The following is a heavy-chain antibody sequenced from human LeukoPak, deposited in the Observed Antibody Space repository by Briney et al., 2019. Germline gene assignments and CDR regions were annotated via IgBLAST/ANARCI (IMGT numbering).Heavy chain of an antibody. CDR3: AKVMGCSSTSCYNDYYYYYGMDV. J-gene: IGHJ6*02. CDR1: GFTFYCYA. Sequence: GRSLRLSCAASGFTFYCYARHWVRQAPGKGLDWVSGISWNSGSIGYADSVKGRFTISRDNAKNSLYLQMNSLRAEDTALYYCAKVMGCSSTSCYNDYYYYYGMDVWGQGTTVTVSS. CDR2: ISWNSGSI. V-gene: IGHV3-9*01. D-gene: IGHD2-2*02.